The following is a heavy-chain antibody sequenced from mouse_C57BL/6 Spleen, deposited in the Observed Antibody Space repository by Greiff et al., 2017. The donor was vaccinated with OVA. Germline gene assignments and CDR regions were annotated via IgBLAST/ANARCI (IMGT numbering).Heavy chain of an antibody. D-gene: IGHD4-1*01. CDR1: GFSFNTYA. CDR2: IRSKSNNYAT. V-gene: IGHV10-1*01. CDR3: VRALTEVFDY. Sequence: EVKLVESGGGLVQPKGSLKLSCAASGFSFNTYAMNWVRQAPGKGLEWVARIRSKSNNYATYYADSVKDRFTISRDDSESMLYLQMNNLKTEDTAMYYCVRALTEVFDYWGQGTTLTVSS. J-gene: IGHJ2*01.